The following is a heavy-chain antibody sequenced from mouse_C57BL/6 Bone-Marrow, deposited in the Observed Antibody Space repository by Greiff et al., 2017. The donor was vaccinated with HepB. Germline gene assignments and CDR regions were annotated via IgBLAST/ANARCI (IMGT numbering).Heavy chain of an antibody. CDR2: IDPENGDT. Sequence: VQLQQSGAELVRPGASVKLSCTASGFNIKDDYMHWVKQRPEQGLEWIGWIDPENGDTEYASKFQGKATITADTASNTAYLQLSSLTSEDTAVYYCTTWGTGTWGDAYWGQGTLVTVSA. D-gene: IGHD4-1*01. J-gene: IGHJ3*01. CDR1: GFNIKDDY. CDR3: TTWGTGTWGDAY. V-gene: IGHV14-4*01.